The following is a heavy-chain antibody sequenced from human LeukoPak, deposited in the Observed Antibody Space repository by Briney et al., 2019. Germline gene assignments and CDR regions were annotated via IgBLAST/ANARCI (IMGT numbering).Heavy chain of an antibody. V-gene: IGHV3-73*01. CDR3: ANYDNSGNYYVNY. CDR2: IRTKSNNYAT. CDR1: GFTFSGSA. J-gene: IGHJ4*02. D-gene: IGHD3-22*01. Sequence: PGGSLRLSCAASGFTFSGSAMHWVRQASGKGLEWVDRIRTKSNNYATTYGASVKGRFTISRDDSKNTAYLQMNSLKTEDTAVYYCANYDNSGNYYVNYWGQGTLVTVSS.